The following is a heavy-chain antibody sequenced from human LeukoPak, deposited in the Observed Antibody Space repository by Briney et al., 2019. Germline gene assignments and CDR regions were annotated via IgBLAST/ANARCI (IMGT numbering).Heavy chain of an antibody. V-gene: IGHV3-48*01. CDR3: ARAGYCSYGTCYSGSH. CDR2: IDSSSDTI. D-gene: IGHD2-15*01. J-gene: IGHJ4*02. Sequence: GGALRLSCEVSGFTFSTSIMNWVRQAPGKGLEWVSYIDSSSDTIYYADSVKGRFTISRDNVRNSLHLQMVSLRAEDTAVYYCARAGYCSYGTCYSGSHWGQGTLVTVSS. CDR1: GFTFSTSI.